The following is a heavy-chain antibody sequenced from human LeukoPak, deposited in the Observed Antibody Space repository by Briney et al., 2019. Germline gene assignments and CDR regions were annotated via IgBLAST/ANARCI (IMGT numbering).Heavy chain of an antibody. V-gene: IGHV1-2*02. D-gene: IGHD2-2*02. CDR3: ARVVCSSTSCYKDAFDI. J-gene: IGHJ3*02. CDR2: INHNRGGT. CDR1: GYTFTGYY. Sequence: ASVKVSCKGSGYTFTGYYMQWVGQARGQGGEGMGGINHNRGGTNYAQKFQGRDNKNRDRSRSKVYMELSRLRSDDTAVYYCARVVCSSTSCYKDAFDIWGQGTMVTVSS.